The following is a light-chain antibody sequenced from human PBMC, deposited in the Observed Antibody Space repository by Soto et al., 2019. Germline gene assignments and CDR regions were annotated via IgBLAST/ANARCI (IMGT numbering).Light chain of an antibody. V-gene: IGLV2-11*01. CDR2: DVS. J-gene: IGLJ2*01. CDR3: CSYAGSYTGV. Sequence: QSALTQPRSVSGSPGQSVTISCTGTSSDVGGYNYVSWYQQHPGQAPKLMIYDVSKRPSGVPDRFSGSKSGNTASLIISGLQAEDEADYYCCSYAGSYTGVFGGGTKLTVL. CDR1: SSDVGGYNY.